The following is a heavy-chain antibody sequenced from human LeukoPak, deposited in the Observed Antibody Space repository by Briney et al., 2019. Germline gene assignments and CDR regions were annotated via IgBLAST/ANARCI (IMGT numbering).Heavy chain of an antibody. CDR2: ISAYNGNT. CDR3: ARDLSGDPNWFDP. J-gene: IGHJ5*02. Sequence: VASVKVSCKASGYTFTSHGISWVRQAPGQGLEWMGWISAYNGNTNYAQKLQGRVTMTTDTSTSTAYMELRSLRSDDTAVYYCARDLSGDPNWFDPWGQGTLVTVSS. CDR1: GYTFTSHG. D-gene: IGHD3-3*01. V-gene: IGHV1-18*01.